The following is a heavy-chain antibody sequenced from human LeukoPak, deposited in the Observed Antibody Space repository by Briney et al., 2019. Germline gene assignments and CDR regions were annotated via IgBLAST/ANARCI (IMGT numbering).Heavy chain of an antibody. CDR3: ARDSPGYLAYDS. V-gene: IGHV3-7*04. CDR1: GFTFSTYW. D-gene: IGHD1-1*01. Sequence: GGSLRLSCAASGFTFSTYWMTWVRQARGRGPEWVANIKEDGSATYYVDSVKGRFTISRDNAKKSLYLQMNSLRAEDTAVYYCARDSPGYLAYDSWGQGTLVTVSS. CDR2: IKEDGSAT. J-gene: IGHJ4*02.